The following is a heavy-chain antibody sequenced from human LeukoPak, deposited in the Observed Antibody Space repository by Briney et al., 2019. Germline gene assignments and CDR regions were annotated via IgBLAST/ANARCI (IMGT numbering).Heavy chain of an antibody. CDR3: AKFQTAIGNIY. CDR2: IRHDGSNK. V-gene: IGHV3-30*02. CDR1: GITLTTNG. D-gene: IGHD2/OR15-2a*01. Sequence: GGSLRLSCAASGITLTTNGIHWVRQAPGKGLEWVAFIRHDGSNKYYADSVKGRFTISRDNSKNTVYLQMSSLRAEDTAIYYCAKFQTAIGNIYWGQGTLVSVSS. J-gene: IGHJ4*02.